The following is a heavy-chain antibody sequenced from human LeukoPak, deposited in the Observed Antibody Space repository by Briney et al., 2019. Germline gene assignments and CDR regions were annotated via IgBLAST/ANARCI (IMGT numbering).Heavy chain of an antibody. Sequence: PGGSLRVSCAASGFTFSSYWLNWVRQTPGKGLEWVANIKEDGSEKYHVDSVKGRFTISRDNAKSSLYLQMNSLRAEDTALYYCARSIMGGGAFDYWGQGTQATVSS. D-gene: IGHD3-10*01. CDR3: ARSIMGGGAFDY. J-gene: IGHJ4*02. CDR2: IKEDGSEK. CDR1: GFTFSSYW. V-gene: IGHV3-7*03.